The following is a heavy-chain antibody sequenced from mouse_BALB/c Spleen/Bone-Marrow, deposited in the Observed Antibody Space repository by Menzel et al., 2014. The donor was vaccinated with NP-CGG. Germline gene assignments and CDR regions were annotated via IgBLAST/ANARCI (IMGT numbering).Heavy chain of an antibody. V-gene: IGHV5-6*01. D-gene: IGHD2-10*02. CDR2: ISSGGSYT. Sequence: EVQRVESGGDLVKPGGSLKLSCAASGFTFSSYGMSWVRQTPDKRLEWVATISSGGSYTYYPDSVKARFPLSRDNAKNALYLQMSSLKSEDTAMYYCARRGYGNSYWYFDVWGAGTTVTVSS. CDR1: GFTFSSYG. J-gene: IGHJ1*01. CDR3: ARRGYGNSYWYFDV.